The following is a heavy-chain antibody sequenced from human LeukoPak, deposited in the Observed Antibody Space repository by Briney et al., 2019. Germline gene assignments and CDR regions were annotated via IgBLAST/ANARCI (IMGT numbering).Heavy chain of an antibody. CDR2: ISWNSGSI. CDR1: GFTFDDYV. CDR3: AKDIFYGSGKSYYGMDV. D-gene: IGHD3-10*01. V-gene: IGHV3-9*01. Sequence: GRSLRLSCAASGFTFDDYVMHWVRQAPGKGLEWVSGISWNSGSIGYADSVKGRFTISRDNAKNSLYLQMNSLRAEDTALYYCAKDIFYGSGKSYYGMDVWGQGTTVTASS. J-gene: IGHJ6*02.